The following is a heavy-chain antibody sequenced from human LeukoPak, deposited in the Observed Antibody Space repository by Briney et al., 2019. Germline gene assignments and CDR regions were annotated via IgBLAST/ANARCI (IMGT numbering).Heavy chain of an antibody. D-gene: IGHD5-12*01. CDR1: GFTFDDYA. CDR3: ARDDRWVDIAEDY. Sequence: GGSQRLSCAASGFTFDDYAMHWVRQAPGKGLEWVSGISWNSGSIGYADSVKGRFTISRDNAKNSLYLQMNSLRAEDTAVYYCARDDRWVDIAEDYWGQGTLVTVSS. CDR2: ISWNSGSI. J-gene: IGHJ4*02. V-gene: IGHV3-9*01.